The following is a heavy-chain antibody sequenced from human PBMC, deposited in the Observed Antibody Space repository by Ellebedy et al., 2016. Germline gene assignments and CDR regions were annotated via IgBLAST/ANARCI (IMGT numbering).Heavy chain of an antibody. CDR3: ARQKTYSSSSWFDY. Sequence: GESLKISCAASGFTFSSYAMSWVRQAPGKGLEWVSAISGSGGSTYYADSVKGRFTISRDNSKNTLYLQMNSLRAEDTAVYYCARQKTYSSSSWFDYWGQGTLVTVSS. D-gene: IGHD6-6*01. CDR1: GFTFSSYA. CDR2: ISGSGGST. V-gene: IGHV3-23*01. J-gene: IGHJ5*01.